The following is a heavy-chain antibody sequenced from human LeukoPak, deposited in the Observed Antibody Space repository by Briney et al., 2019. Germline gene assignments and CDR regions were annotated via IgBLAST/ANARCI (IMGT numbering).Heavy chain of an antibody. CDR3: ARDPLSSSWDPEYFQH. Sequence: GGSLRLSCAASGFTFSSYSMNWVRQAPGKGLEWVSYISSSSNTIYYADSVKGRFTISRDNAKNSLYLQMNSLRAEDTAVYYCARDPLSSSWDPEYFQHWGQGTLVTVSS. J-gene: IGHJ1*01. CDR1: GFTFSSYS. D-gene: IGHD6-13*01. V-gene: IGHV3-48*04. CDR2: ISSSSNTI.